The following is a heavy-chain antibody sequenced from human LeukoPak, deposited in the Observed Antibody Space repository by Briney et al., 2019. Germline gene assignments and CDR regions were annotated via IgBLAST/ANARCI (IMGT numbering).Heavy chain of an antibody. CDR3: SSRSGMVAARGSMDV. Sequence: SETLSLTCAVSGYSIRSGYYCGWIRQPPGKGLEWIGSIYHSGSTYYNPSLKSRVTISVDTSKNQFSLKLSSVTAADTAVYYCSSRSGMVAARGSMDVWGKGTTVTVSS. CDR2: IYHSGST. J-gene: IGHJ6*03. CDR1: GYSIRSGYY. D-gene: IGHD2-15*01. V-gene: IGHV4-38-2*01.